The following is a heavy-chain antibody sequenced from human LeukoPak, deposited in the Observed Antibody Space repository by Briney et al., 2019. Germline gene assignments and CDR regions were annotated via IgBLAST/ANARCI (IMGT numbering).Heavy chain of an antibody. CDR3: ARRFGRYSSSWYESWFDP. Sequence: GESLQISCKGSGYSFTSYWIGWVRQMPGKGLEWMGIIYPGDSDTRYSPSFQGQVTISADKSISTAYLQWSSLKASDTAMYYCARRFGRYSSSWYESWFDPWGQGTLVTVSS. CDR1: GYSFTSYW. CDR2: IYPGDSDT. J-gene: IGHJ5*02. V-gene: IGHV5-51*01. D-gene: IGHD6-13*01.